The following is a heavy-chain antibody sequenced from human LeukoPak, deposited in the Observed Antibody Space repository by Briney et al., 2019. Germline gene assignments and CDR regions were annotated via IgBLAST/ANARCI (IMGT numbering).Heavy chain of an antibody. D-gene: IGHD3-22*01. CDR3: ARDGSAYSYYFDY. J-gene: IGHJ4*02. CDR2: ISSSGSSI. CDR1: GFTFSDSY. Sequence: GGSLRLSCAASGFTFSDSYMSWIRQAPGKGLEWLSYISSSGSSIYYADSVKGRFTISRDSAKNSLYLQMNNLRAEDTAVYYCARDGSAYSYYFDYWGQGTLVTVPS. V-gene: IGHV3-11*01.